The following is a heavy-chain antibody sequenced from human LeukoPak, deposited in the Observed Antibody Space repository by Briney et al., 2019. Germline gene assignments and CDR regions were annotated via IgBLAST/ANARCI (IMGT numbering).Heavy chain of an antibody. Sequence: PSETLSFTCTVSGGSLSSSSYYWGWIRQPPGKGLEWIGSIYYSGSTYYNPSLKSRVTISVDTSKNQFSLKLSSLTAADTAAYYCARVVLYYDFWSGYYIPQYFQHWGQGTLVTVSS. CDR3: ARVVLYYDFWSGYYIPQYFQH. J-gene: IGHJ1*01. D-gene: IGHD3-3*01. V-gene: IGHV4-39*07. CDR2: IYYSGST. CDR1: GGSLSSSSYY.